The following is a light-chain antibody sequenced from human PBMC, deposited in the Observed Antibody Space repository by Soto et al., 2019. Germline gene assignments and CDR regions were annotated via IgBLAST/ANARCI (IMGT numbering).Light chain of an antibody. CDR3: QHYNSYSEA. J-gene: IGKJ1*01. Sequence: DIQMTQSPSTLSGSGGDRVTITCRASQTISSWLAWYQQKPGKAPKLLIYKASTLKSGVPSRFSGSGSGTEFTHTISSLQPDDFATYYCQHYNSYSEAFGQGTKVDIK. CDR2: KAS. V-gene: IGKV1-5*03. CDR1: QTISSW.